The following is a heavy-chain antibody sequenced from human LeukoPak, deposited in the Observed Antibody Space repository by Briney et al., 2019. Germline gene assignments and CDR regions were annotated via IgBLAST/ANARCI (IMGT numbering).Heavy chain of an antibody. CDR1: GFTFSSYA. V-gene: IGHV3-23*01. D-gene: IGHD6-13*01. CDR3: AKARYSSSWYHFDY. J-gene: IGHJ4*02. CDR2: ISGSGGST. Sequence: PGGSLRLSCAASGFTFSSYAMSWVRQAPGKGLEWVSAISGSGGSTYYADSVKGRFTISRDNSKNTLYLQMNSLRVEDTAIYYCAKARYSSSWYHFDYWGQGNLVTVSS.